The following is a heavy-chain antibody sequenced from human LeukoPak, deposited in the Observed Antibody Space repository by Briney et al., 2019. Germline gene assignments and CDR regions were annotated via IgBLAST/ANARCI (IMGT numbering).Heavy chain of an antibody. J-gene: IGHJ4*02. Sequence: XIYYSGSTNYNPSLKSRVTISVDTSKNQFSLKLSSVTAADTAVYYCARDLRLGYYDSSGPSGWGQGTLVTVSS. D-gene: IGHD3-22*01. CDR3: ARDLRLGYYDSSGPSG. V-gene: IGHV4-59*12. CDR2: IYYSGST.